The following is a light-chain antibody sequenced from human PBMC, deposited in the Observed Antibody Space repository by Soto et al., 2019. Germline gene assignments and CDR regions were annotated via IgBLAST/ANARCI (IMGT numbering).Light chain of an antibody. CDR2: GAS. CDR1: QSVSSGY. V-gene: IGKV3-20*01. J-gene: IGKJ2*01. CDR3: QLSGSTGT. Sequence: EIVLTQSPGTLSLSPGEGATLSCRASQSVSSGYLAWYQQKPGRAPRLLIYGASSRATGTPDRFSGSGSGTDFTLTFSRLEPEDFAVYYCQLSGSTGTFGQGTKLEIK.